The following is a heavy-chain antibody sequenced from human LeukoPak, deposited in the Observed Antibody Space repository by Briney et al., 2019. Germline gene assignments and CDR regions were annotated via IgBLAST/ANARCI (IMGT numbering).Heavy chain of an antibody. CDR1: GFTFSSYA. J-gene: IGHJ4*02. CDR2: ISASGGSA. Sequence: GGSLRLSCAASGFTFSSYAMSWVRQAPGKGLEWVSTISASGGSAYYADSVKGRFTISRDKSKNTLFLQMNSLRAEDTAVYYCARLMVRGVIMSSPYNYWGQGTLVTVSS. D-gene: IGHD3-10*01. V-gene: IGHV3-23*01. CDR3: ARLMVRGVIMSSPYNY.